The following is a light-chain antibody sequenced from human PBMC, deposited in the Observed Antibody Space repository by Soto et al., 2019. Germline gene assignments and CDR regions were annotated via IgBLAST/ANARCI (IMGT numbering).Light chain of an antibody. CDR2: EVS. V-gene: IGLV2-23*02. J-gene: IGLJ1*01. CDR3: CSYAGSSTFAFYV. CDR1: SSDVGSYNL. Sequence: QSVLTQPASVSGSPGQSITISCTGTSSDVGSYNLVSWYQQHPGKAPKLMIYEVSKRPSGVSNRFSGSKSGNTASLTISGLHAEDEADYYCCSYAGSSTFAFYVFGTGTKVTLL.